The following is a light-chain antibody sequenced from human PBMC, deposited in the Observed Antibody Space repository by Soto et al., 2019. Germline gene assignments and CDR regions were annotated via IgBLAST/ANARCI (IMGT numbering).Light chain of an antibody. J-gene: IGKJ1*01. Sequence: DIHITHSPSILSASVLYIVTVTCLASQSISSWLAWYQQKPGKAPKLLIYKASTLESGVPSRFSGSGSGTELTLTISSLQPDDFATYHCQQYYTYPVTFGQGTKVDIK. V-gene: IGKV1-5*03. CDR1: QSISSW. CDR3: QQYYTYPVT. CDR2: KAS.